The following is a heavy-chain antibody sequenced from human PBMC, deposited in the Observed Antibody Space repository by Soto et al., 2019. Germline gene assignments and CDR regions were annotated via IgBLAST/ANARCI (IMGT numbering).Heavy chain of an antibody. D-gene: IGHD2-2*01. CDR2: ISSSSSYI. CDR1: GFTFSSYS. V-gene: IGHV3-21*01. Sequence: PGGSLRLSCAASGFTFSSYSMNWVRQAPGKGLEWVSSISSSSSYIYYADSVKGRFTISRDNAKNSLYLQMNSMRAEDTAVYYCARPLVPTGTFYYYGMDVWGQGTTVTVSS. J-gene: IGHJ6*02. CDR3: ARPLVPTGTFYYYGMDV.